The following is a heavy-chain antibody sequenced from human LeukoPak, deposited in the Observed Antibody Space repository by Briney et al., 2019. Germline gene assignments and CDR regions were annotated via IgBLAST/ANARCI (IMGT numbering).Heavy chain of an antibody. V-gene: IGHV3-21*01. CDR1: GFTFSSYS. CDR2: ISSSSSYI. J-gene: IGHJ4*02. CDR3: ASYSYPIVAAGTGFDY. D-gene: IGHD6-13*01. Sequence: GGSLRLSCAASGFTFSSYSMNWVRQAPGKGLEWVSSISSSSSYIYYADSVKGRFTISRDNAKNSLYLQMNSLRAEDTAVYYCASYSYPIVAAGTGFDYWGQGTLVTVSS.